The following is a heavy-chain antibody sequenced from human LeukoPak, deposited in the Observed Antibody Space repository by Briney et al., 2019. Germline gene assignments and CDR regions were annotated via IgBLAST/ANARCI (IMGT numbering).Heavy chain of an antibody. CDR3: ARAYSGYDAGPFDY. Sequence: PGRSLRLSCAASGFTFSSYGMHWVRQAPGKGLEWVAVIWYDGSNKYYADSVKGRFTISRDNSKNTLYLQMNSRRAEDTAVYYCARAYSGYDAGPFDYWGQGTLVTVSS. CDR1: GFTFSSYG. CDR2: IWYDGSNK. D-gene: IGHD5-12*01. J-gene: IGHJ4*02. V-gene: IGHV3-33*01.